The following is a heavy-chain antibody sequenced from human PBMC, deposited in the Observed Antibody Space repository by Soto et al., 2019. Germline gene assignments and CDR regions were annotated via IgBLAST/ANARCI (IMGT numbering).Heavy chain of an antibody. CDR2: IYSGGSP. J-gene: IGHJ4*02. V-gene: IGHV4-39*01. Sequence: KTSETLSLTCTVSGDSISSSYYWGWIRQSPGRGLEWIGSIYSGGSPYYNPSLKSRVTISVDTSKNQFSLKLSSVTAADTAVYYCARHDSGYYWYYFDYWGQGTLVTVSS. CDR1: GDSISSSYY. D-gene: IGHD3-22*01. CDR3: ARHDSGYYWYYFDY.